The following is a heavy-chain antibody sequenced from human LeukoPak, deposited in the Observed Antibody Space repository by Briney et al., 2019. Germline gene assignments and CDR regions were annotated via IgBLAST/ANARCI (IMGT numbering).Heavy chain of an antibody. CDR2: ISYDGSNK. D-gene: IGHD2-2*02. CDR1: GFTFSSYA. Sequence: QPGGSLRLSCAASGFTFSSYAMHWVRQAPGKGLEWVAVISYDGSNKYHADSVKGRFTISRDNSKNTLYLQMNSLRAEDTAVYYCARDVVVVPAAIRAGGNWFDPWGQGTLVTVSS. CDR3: ARDVVVVPAAIRAGGNWFDP. V-gene: IGHV3-30-3*01. J-gene: IGHJ5*02.